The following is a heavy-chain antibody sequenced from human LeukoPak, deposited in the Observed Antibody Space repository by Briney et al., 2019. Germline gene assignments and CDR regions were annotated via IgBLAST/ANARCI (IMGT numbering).Heavy chain of an antibody. CDR3: ARPESTGYSLDY. J-gene: IGHJ4*02. Sequence: ASVKVSCKASGYSFTGYFIHWVRQAPGQGLEWMGCIDPNSGDTKYAQKFQGRVSMPRDTSTRTAYMELSRLKSDDTAVYFCARPESTGYSLDYWGQGTLVTVSS. CDR1: GYSFTGYF. D-gene: IGHD3-22*01. V-gene: IGHV1-2*02. CDR2: IDPNSGDT.